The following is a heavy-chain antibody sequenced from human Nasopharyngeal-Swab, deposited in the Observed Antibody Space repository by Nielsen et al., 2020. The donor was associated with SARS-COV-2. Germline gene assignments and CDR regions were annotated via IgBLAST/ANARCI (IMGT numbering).Heavy chain of an antibody. CDR2: ISYDGSNK. J-gene: IGHJ5*02. D-gene: IGHD2-15*01. CDR3: ARERVAWIVVVVAGREFDP. V-gene: IGHV3-30-3*01. CDR1: GSTFSSYA. Sequence: GESLKISCAASGSTFSSYAMHWVRQAPGKGLEWVAVISYDGSNKYYADSVKGRFTISRDNSKNTLYLQMNSLRAEDTAVYYCARERVAWIVVVVAGREFDPWDQGTLVTVSS.